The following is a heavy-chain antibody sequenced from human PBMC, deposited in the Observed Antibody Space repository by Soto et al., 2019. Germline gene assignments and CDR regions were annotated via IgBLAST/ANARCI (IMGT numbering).Heavy chain of an antibody. D-gene: IGHD2-8*01. V-gene: IGHV1-18*04. CDR3: AGVGRRVLITIAGFRD. J-gene: IGHJ4*01. CDR1: GYTFTSYG. Sequence: QVQLVQSGAEVKKPGASVKVSCKASGYTFTSYGISWVRQAPGQGLECMGWISAYNGNTNYAQKLQGRVTMTTDTSTSTANMELRSLRSDDTAVYYCAGVGRRVLITIAGFRDWGHGTLVTVSS. CDR2: ISAYNGNT.